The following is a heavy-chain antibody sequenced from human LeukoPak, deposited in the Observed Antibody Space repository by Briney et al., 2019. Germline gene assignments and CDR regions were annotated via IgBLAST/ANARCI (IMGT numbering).Heavy chain of an antibody. CDR3: ATGGSYGHFDY. V-gene: IGHV4-59*08. J-gene: IGHJ4*02. D-gene: IGHD1-26*01. CDR2: IYHSGST. Sequence: SETLSLTCTVSGGSISSYYWSWIRQPPGKGLEWIGCIYHSGSTNYNPSLKSRVTISVDTSKNQFSLKLSSVTAADTAVYYCATGGSYGHFDYWGQGTLVTVSS. CDR1: GGSISSYY.